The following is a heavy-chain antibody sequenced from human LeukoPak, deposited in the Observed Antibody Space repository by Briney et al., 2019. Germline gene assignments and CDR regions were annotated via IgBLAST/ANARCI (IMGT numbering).Heavy chain of an antibody. CDR3: ARDTPVGYSSGWYGNDY. D-gene: IGHD6-19*01. V-gene: IGHV3-7*01. J-gene: IGHJ4*02. CDR2: IKHDGSEK. CDR1: RFALSSYW. Sequence: GGSLRLSCAASRFALSSYWMSWVRQAPGKGLEWVANIKHDGSEKYYLDSVKGRFTISRDNAKNSLYLQMNSLRAEDTAMYYCARDTPVGYSSGWYGNDYWGQGTLVTVSS.